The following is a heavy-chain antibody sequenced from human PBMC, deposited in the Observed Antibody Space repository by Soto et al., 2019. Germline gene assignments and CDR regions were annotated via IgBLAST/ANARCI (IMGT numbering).Heavy chain of an antibody. CDR1: GFTFSSYW. J-gene: IGHJ4*02. CDR2: ISSDGSST. V-gene: IGHV3-74*01. D-gene: IGHD5-18*01. Sequence: EVQLVESGGGLVQPGGSLRLSCAASGFTFSSYWMHWVRQAPGKGLVWVSRISSDGSSTSYADSVKGRFTISRDNAKNTLYLQMNSLRAEDTAVYYCARVLVDTAMVMVDYWGQGTLVTVSS. CDR3: ARVLVDTAMVMVDY.